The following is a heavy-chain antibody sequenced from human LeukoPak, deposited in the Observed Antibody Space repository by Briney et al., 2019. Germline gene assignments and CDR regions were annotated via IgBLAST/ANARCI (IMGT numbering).Heavy chain of an antibody. CDR2: IIPIFGTA. CDR3: ASHPRNDILTSALDY. Sequence: SVKVSCKASGGTFSSYAISWVRQAPGQGLEWMGGIIPIFGTANYAQKFQGRVTITADESTSTAYMELSSLRSEDTAVYYCASHPRNDILTSALDYWGQGTLVTVSS. J-gene: IGHJ4*02. D-gene: IGHD3-9*01. V-gene: IGHV1-69*13. CDR1: GGTFSSYA.